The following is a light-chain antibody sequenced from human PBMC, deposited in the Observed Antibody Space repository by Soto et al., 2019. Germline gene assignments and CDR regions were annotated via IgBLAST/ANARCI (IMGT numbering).Light chain of an antibody. Sequence: QLVLTQSPSASASLGASVKLTCTLSSGHSSYAIAWHQQQPEKGTRFLMKLNSDGGLNKGAGIPDRVSGSSSGAERYLTISSLQSEDEADYYCQTWDTGIRVFGGGTKLTVL. CDR3: QTWDTGIRV. V-gene: IGLV4-69*01. CDR1: SGHSSYA. CDR2: LNSDGGL. J-gene: IGLJ3*02.